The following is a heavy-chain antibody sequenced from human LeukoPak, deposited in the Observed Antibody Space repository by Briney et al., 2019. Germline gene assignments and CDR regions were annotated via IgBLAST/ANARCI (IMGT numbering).Heavy chain of an antibody. CDR3: AKDQPSVTLWFGEFPFDY. D-gene: IGHD3-10*01. J-gene: IGHJ4*02. CDR2: TSGSGGST. Sequence: PGGSLRLSCAASGFTFSSYAMSWVRQAPGKGLEWVSATSGSGGSTYYADSVKGRFTISRDNSKNTLYLQMNSLRAEDTAVYYCAKDQPSVTLWFGEFPFDYWGQGTLVTVSS. CDR1: GFTFSSYA. V-gene: IGHV3-23*01.